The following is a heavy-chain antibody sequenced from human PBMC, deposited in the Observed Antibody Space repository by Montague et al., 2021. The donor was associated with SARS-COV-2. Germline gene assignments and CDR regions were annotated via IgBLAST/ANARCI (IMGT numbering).Heavy chain of an antibody. D-gene: IGHD3-16*01. CDR2: IYNSGPT. Sequence: TLSLTCRVSGASIDTGNHYWTWIRQSAGQGLEWIGNIYNSGPTNYNPSLKSRVTISLDRAKNHFSLLLSSVTAADTATYYCGRDSVSYGLDVWGQGTQSLSP. CDR1: GASIDTGNHY. CDR3: GRDSVSYGLDV. V-gene: IGHV4-61*09. J-gene: IGHJ6*02.